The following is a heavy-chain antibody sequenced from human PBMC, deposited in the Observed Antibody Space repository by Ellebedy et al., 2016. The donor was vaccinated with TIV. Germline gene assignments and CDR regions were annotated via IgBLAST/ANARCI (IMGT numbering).Heavy chain of an antibody. Sequence: MPSETLSLTCTVSGGSITSYYWDWIRQPPGKGLEWIGYTHYSGSTYYNPSLTSRVTISIDTSRHQFSLRLTSVTAADTAVYFCAGKIAGYYYGLDVWGQGSTVTVSS. CDR2: THYSGST. CDR3: AGKIAGYYYGLDV. J-gene: IGHJ6*02. CDR1: GGSITSYY. V-gene: IGHV4-59*08.